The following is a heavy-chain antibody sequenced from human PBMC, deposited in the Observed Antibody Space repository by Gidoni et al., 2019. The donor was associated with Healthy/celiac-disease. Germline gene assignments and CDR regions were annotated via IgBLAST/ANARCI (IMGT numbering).Heavy chain of an antibody. V-gene: IGHV3-21*01. CDR3: ARDLLVPAAMWVGRAGIDY. CDR2: ISSSSSYI. D-gene: IGHD2-2*01. CDR1: GFTFSSYS. J-gene: IGHJ4*02. Sequence: EVQLVESGGGLVKPGGSLRLSCAASGFTFSSYSMTWVRQAPGKGLEWVSSISSSSSYIYYADSVKGRFTISRDNAKNSLYLQMNSLRAEDTAVYYCARDLLVPAAMWVGRAGIDYWGQGTLVTVSS.